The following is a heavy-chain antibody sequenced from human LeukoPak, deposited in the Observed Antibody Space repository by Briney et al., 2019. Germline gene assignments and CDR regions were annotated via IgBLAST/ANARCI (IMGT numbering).Heavy chain of an antibody. V-gene: IGHV5-51*01. D-gene: IGHD1-20*01. Sequence: GESLKISCKGSGYSFTSYWIGWVRQMPGKGLEWMGIIYPGDSDIRYSPSFEGQVTISADKSISTAYLQWSSLKASDTAMYYCARQNSLTGHRRTPTTYFDYWGQGTLVTVSS. J-gene: IGHJ4*02. CDR2: IYPGDSDI. CDR1: GYSFTSYW. CDR3: ARQNSLTGHRRTPTTYFDY.